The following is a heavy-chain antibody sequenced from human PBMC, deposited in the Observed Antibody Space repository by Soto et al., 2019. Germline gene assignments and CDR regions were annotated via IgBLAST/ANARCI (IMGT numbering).Heavy chain of an antibody. V-gene: IGHV3-23*01. CDR2: ITGTGANT. Sequence: PGGSLRLSCAASGFTFNSYAMSWVRQAPGKGLEWVSTITGTGANTYYRDSVKGRFTISRDNSENRLFLQMNTLRAEDTAVYFCAKSRGYSNSNPSLFYLDYWGQGTLVTVSS. CDR1: GFTFNSYA. D-gene: IGHD5-18*01. CDR3: AKSRGYSNSNPSLFYLDY. J-gene: IGHJ4*02.